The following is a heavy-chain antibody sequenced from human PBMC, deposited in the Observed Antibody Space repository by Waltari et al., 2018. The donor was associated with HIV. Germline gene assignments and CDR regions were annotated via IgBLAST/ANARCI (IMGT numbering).Heavy chain of an antibody. D-gene: IGHD2-8*01. CDR3: LMEGYYYGMDV. J-gene: IGHJ6*02. CDR1: GASIGSNYY. V-gene: IGHV4-39*01. Sequence: QLQLQESGPGLVKPSETLSLTCSVSGASIGSNYYWGWVRQPPGKGLEWIATISHSGNTYYNPSLKNRATISADTSKNQFSLKLSSVTATDTAVYYCLMEGYYYGMDVWGQGTTVTVSS. CDR2: ISHSGNT.